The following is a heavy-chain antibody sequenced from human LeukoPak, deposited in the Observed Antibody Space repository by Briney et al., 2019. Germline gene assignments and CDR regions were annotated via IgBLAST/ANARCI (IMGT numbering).Heavy chain of an antibody. V-gene: IGHV4-59*01. CDR1: GGSISSYY. D-gene: IGHD1-26*01. Sequence: SETLSLTCTVSGGSISSYYWSWIRQPPGKGLEWIGYIYCSGSTNYNPSLKSRVTISVDTSKNQFSLKLSSVTAADTAVYYCARDSGSGSYYNFDYWGQGTLVTVSS. CDR2: IYCSGST. J-gene: IGHJ4*02. CDR3: ARDSGSGSYYNFDY.